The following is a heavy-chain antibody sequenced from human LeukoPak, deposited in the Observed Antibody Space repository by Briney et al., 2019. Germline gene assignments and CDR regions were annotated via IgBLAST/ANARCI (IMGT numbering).Heavy chain of an antibody. V-gene: IGHV3-23*01. D-gene: IGHD2-21*01. CDR2: ICANDGNT. CDR1: GLTFRNYA. Sequence: GGSLRLSCAASGLTFRNYAMSWVRQAPGKGLEWVSVICANDGNTYYADAVKGRFTISRDNSKNTLYLQMNSLRAEDTAVYYCATYRGEWDAMDVWGQGTTVTVSS. J-gene: IGHJ6*02. CDR3: ATYRGEWDAMDV.